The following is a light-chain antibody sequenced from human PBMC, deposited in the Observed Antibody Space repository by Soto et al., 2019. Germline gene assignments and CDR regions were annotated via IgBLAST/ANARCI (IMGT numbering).Light chain of an antibody. Sequence: DVQMTQSPSSLSASVGDRVTISCRSSQNIGTHLNWYQHKPGRAPKLLIYAASTLQSEVPARFSGSGSGTDFTLTISSLEPEDFAVYYCQQRSNWPLTFGGGTKVEIK. V-gene: IGKV1-39*01. J-gene: IGKJ4*01. CDR1: QNIGTH. CDR3: QQRSNWPLT. CDR2: AAS.